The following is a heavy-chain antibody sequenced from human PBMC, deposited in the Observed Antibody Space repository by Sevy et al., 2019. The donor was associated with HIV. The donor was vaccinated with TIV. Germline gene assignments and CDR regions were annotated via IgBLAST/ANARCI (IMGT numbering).Heavy chain of an antibody. V-gene: IGHV3-23*01. J-gene: IGHJ6*02. CDR3: ARNSSSDGMDV. CDR2: ISGSGGVP. CDR1: GFTFNNFA. Sequence: GGSLRLSCAASGFTFNNFAMSWVRQAPGKGLEWVSAISGSGGVPSYAASVKGRFTISRDNSKKTLYLQMNSLRAEDTAVYRCARNSSSDGMDVWGQGTTVTVSS. D-gene: IGHD2-2*01.